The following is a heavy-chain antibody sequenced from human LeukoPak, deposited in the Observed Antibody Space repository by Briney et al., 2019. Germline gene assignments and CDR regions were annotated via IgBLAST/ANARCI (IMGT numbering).Heavy chain of an antibody. V-gene: IGHV4-59*11. J-gene: IGHJ4*02. CDR2: INYGGST. Sequence: PSETLSLTCAVSGGSISTHYWHWIRQPPGKGLEWIAYINYGGSTDYNPSLKSRVTVSVETSKNQFSLHLSSVTAADTALYYCAREDNSGWFDYWGQGTLVTVSS. CDR3: AREDNSGWFDY. CDR1: GGSISTHY. D-gene: IGHD6-19*01.